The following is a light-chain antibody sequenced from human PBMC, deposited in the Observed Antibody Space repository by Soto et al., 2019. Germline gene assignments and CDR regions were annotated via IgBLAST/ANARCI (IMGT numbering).Light chain of an antibody. CDR1: QSVSSN. Sequence: EIVMTQSPATLSVSPGARATLSCRASQSVSSNLAWYQQKPGQAPRLLFYGASTRATGIPARFSGSGSGTEFTLTISSLQSEDFAVYYWQQYDNWPPYTFGQGTKLQIK. CDR2: GAS. CDR3: QQYDNWPPYT. V-gene: IGKV3-15*01. J-gene: IGKJ2*01.